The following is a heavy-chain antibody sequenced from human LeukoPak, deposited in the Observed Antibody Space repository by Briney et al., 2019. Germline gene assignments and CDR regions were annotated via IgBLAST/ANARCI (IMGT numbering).Heavy chain of an antibody. V-gene: IGHV5-51*01. D-gene: IGHD2-15*01. CDR3: ARQGIIGYCSGGSCSKDAFDI. Sequence: GESLQISCKASGYRFTNYWIGWVRQMPGKGLEWMGILYPVDSDTRVSPSFQGHVTMSADKSISTAYLQWSSLQASDTAMYFCARQGIIGYCSGGSCSKDAFDIWGQGTMVTVSS. CDR2: LYPVDSDT. CDR1: GYRFTNYW. J-gene: IGHJ3*02.